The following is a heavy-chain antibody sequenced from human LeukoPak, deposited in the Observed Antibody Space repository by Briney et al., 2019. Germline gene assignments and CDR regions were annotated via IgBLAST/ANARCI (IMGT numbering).Heavy chain of an antibody. CDR1: GFTFRSYW. J-gene: IGHJ4*02. Sequence: GGSLRLSCEASGFTFRSYWMHWVRQAPGKGLVWVSRINGDGSSTSYADSVKGRFTISRDNAKNTLYLQMNSLRAEDSAVYYCASAYYHYYSDYWGQGTLVTVSS. CDR2: INGDGSST. CDR3: ASAYYHYYSDY. V-gene: IGHV3-74*01. D-gene: IGHD3-16*01.